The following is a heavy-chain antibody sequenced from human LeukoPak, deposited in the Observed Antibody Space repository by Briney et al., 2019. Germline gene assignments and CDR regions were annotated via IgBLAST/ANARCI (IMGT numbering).Heavy chain of an antibody. D-gene: IGHD2-2*01. Sequence: PGGSLRLSCAASGFNFSNYAMTWLRQAPGKGLEWVSVVTGSSRYTYYADSVKGRFTISRDNSKNILYLEMNSLRVEDTAIYYCAKDRSSSTSCSNYWGRGTLVTVSS. CDR3: AKDRSSSTSCSNY. J-gene: IGHJ4*02. CDR1: GFNFSNYA. V-gene: IGHV3-23*01. CDR2: VTGSSRYT.